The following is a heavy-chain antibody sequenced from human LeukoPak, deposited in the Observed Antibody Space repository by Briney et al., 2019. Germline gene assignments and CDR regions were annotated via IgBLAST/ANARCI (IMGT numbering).Heavy chain of an antibody. CDR2: IKQDGSEK. J-gene: IGHJ4*02. CDR1: GFTFSSYA. D-gene: IGHD3-22*01. Sequence: PGGSLRLSCAASGFTFSSYAMHWVRQAPGKGLEWVANIKQDGSEKYYVDSVKGRFTISRDNAKNSLYLQMNSLRAEDTAVYYCARDKGDYDTSGSLFVFGGQGTLVTVSS. V-gene: IGHV3-7*03. CDR3: ARDKGDYDTSGSLFVF.